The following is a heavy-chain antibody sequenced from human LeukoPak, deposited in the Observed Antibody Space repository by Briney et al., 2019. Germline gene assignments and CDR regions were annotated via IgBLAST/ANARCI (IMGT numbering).Heavy chain of an antibody. J-gene: IGHJ4*02. D-gene: IGHD7-27*01. V-gene: IGHV3-30*01. Sequence: GGSLRLSCAASGFTFSSYAMHWVRQAPGKGLEWVAVISYDGINKYYADSVKGRFTISRDNSKNTLYLQMTSLRAEDTAVYYCTAGLGKSDFDYWGQGSLVTVSS. CDR1: GFTFSSYA. CDR2: ISYDGINK. CDR3: TAGLGKSDFDY.